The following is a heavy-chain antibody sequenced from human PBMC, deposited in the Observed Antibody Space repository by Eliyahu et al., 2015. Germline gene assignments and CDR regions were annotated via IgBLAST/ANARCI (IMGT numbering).Heavy chain of an antibody. CDR3: ARAVTTSWYFDL. J-gene: IGHJ2*01. CDR1: XXXFSSYS. Sequence: EVQLVESGGXLVQPGGSLRLSCAAXXXXFSSYSMNWVRQAPGKGLEWVSYISSSSSTIYYADSVKGRFTISRDNAKNSLYLQMNSLRDEDTAVYYCARAVTTSWYFDLWGRGTLVTVSS. V-gene: IGHV3-48*02. CDR2: ISSSSSTI. D-gene: IGHD4-17*01.